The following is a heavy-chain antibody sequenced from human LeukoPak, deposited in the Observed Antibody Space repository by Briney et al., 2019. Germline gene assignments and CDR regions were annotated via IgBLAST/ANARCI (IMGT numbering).Heavy chain of an antibody. J-gene: IGHJ4*02. Sequence: TPSETLSLTCTVSGGSISSSNYYWGWIRQPPGKGLEWIGTISYSGTTYYNPSLKSRVTISVDTSKNQFSLKLSSVTAADTAVYYCASGGYYFDYWGQGTLVTVSS. D-gene: IGHD3-10*01. CDR1: GGSISSSNYY. V-gene: IGHV4-39*01. CDR2: ISYSGTT. CDR3: ASGGYYFDY.